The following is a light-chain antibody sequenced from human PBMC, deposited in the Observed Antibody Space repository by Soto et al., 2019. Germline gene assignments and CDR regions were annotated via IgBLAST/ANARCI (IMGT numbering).Light chain of an antibody. CDR3: AAWDDSLSGQGVV. CDR1: SSNSGSNY. CDR2: RNN. Sequence: QSVLTQPPSASGTPGQRVTISCSGSSSNSGSNYVYWYQQLPGTAPKLLIDRNNQRPSGVPDRFSGSKSGTSASLAISGLRSEDEADDYCAAWDDSLSGQGVVFGGGTKLTVL. V-gene: IGLV1-47*01. J-gene: IGLJ2*01.